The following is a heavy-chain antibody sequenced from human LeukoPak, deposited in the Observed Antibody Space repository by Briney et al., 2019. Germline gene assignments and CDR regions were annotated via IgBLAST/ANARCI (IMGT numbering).Heavy chain of an antibody. CDR3: ARDSGTVTPMNAEYSQH. CDR2: INPSGGST. J-gene: IGHJ1*01. Sequence: ASVKVSCKASGYTFTSYYMHWVRQAPGQGLEWMGIINPSGGSTSYAQKFQGRVTMTRDTSTSTVYMELSSLRSEDTAVYYCARDSGTVTPMNAEYSQHWGQGTLVTVSS. V-gene: IGHV1-46*01. D-gene: IGHD4-17*01. CDR1: GYTFTSYY.